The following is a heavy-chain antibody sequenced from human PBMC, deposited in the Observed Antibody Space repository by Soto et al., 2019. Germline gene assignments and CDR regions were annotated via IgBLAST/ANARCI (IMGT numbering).Heavy chain of an antibody. CDR3: ASVVPGAEAWFGP. Sequence: ASVKVSSKTSGYTFSNYGITWVRQAPGQPLEWLGWISLYSDGTNYAQKFQGRVSMTTDTSTTTAYMELRSLRSDDTAVYYCASVVPGAEAWFGPWGQGTLVPVSS. D-gene: IGHD2-2*01. CDR1: GYTFSNYG. J-gene: IGHJ5*02. CDR2: ISLYSDGT. V-gene: IGHV1-18*01.